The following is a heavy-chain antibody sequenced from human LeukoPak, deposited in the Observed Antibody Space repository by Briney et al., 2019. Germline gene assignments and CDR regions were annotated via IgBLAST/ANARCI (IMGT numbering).Heavy chain of an antibody. CDR1: GFTFSSYG. Sequence: VGSLRLSCAASGFTFSSYGMHWVRQAPGRGLEWVAVIWYDGSNKYYADTVKGRFTISRDNSKNTLYLQMNSLRAEDTAVYYCAREGAQGYCSSTSCYAGNWFDPWGQGTLVTVSS. D-gene: IGHD2-2*01. J-gene: IGHJ5*02. CDR3: AREGAQGYCSSTSCYAGNWFDP. CDR2: IWYDGSNK. V-gene: IGHV3-33*01.